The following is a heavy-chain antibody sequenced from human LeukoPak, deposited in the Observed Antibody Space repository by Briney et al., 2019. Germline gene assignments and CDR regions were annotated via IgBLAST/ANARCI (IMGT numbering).Heavy chain of an antibody. D-gene: IGHD1-26*01. CDR2: ISGSGSTK. CDR1: GFTFSSYE. J-gene: IGHJ4*02. V-gene: IGHV3-48*03. Sequence: GGSLRLSCAASGFTFSSYEINWVRQAPRKGLEWISYISGSGSTKYYADSVNGRFTISRDNAKNSYLQMNSLRAEDTAVYYCARVASGSYYVLDYWGQGTLVTVSS. CDR3: ARVASGSYYVLDY.